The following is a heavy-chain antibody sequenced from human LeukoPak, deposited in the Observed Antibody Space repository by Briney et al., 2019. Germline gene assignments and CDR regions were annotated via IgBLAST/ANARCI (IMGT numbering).Heavy chain of an antibody. CDR3: ARDQITMVRGVIADAFDI. CDR2: IYSGGTT. V-gene: IGHV3-53*01. CDR1: GFTGSSNY. Sequence: GGSLRLSCAASGFTGSSNYMSWVRQAPGKGLEWVSLIYSGGTTYHADSVKGRFTISRDNAKNTLYLQMNSLRAEDTAVYYCARDQITMVRGVIADAFDIWGQGTMVTVSS. D-gene: IGHD3-10*01. J-gene: IGHJ3*02.